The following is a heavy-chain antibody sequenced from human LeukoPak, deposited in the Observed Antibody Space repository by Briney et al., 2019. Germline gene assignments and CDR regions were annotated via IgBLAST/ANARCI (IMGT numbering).Heavy chain of an antibody. D-gene: IGHD6-13*01. CDR2: INSEGSTT. CDR3: ARGVWGAPGTFDC. V-gene: IGHV3-74*01. Sequence: QAGGSLRLSCAGSGFPFSSYWMHWVRQSPGKGLVWVSRINSEGSTTTYADSVKGRFTVSRDNAKNTLYLQMNSLRPEDTAVYYCARGVWGAPGTFDCWGQGTLVVVSS. J-gene: IGHJ4*02. CDR1: GFPFSSYW.